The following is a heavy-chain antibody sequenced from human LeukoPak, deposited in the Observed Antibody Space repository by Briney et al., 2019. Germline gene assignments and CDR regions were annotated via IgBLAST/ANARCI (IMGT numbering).Heavy chain of an antibody. J-gene: IGHJ3*02. D-gene: IGHD2-2*01. CDR2: VSSDGDST. CDR1: GFTFRRYA. Sequence: PGGSLRLSCAISGFTFRRYAMYWVRQAPGKGLEFVSAVSSDGDSTYYADSVKGRFTISRDNSKNTLFLQMDSLRPEDMAVYFCTRNCYDNMGPFAAFDIWGQGTMVTVAS. V-gene: IGHV3-64*02. CDR3: TRNCYDNMGPFAAFDI.